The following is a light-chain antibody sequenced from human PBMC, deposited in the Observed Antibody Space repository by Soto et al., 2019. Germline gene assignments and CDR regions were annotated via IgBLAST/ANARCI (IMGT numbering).Light chain of an antibody. CDR2: QDN. CDR1: KLGDKY. CDR3: QAWDSSFVV. V-gene: IGLV3-1*01. J-gene: IGLJ2*01. Sequence: SYELTQPPSVSVSPGQTASITCSGDKLGDKYTCWYQQKSGQSPVLVIYQDNQRPSGIPERFSGSNSGNAATLTIRGTQAMDEADYYCQAWDSSFVVFGGGTKLTVL.